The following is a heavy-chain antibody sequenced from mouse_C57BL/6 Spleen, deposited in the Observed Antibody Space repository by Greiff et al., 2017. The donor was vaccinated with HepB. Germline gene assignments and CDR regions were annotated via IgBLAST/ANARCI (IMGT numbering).Heavy chain of an antibody. V-gene: IGHV5-12*01. J-gene: IGHJ4*01. CDR1: GFTFSDYY. D-gene: IGHD2-5*01. CDR2: ISNGGGST. Sequence: DVMLVESGGGLVQPGGSLKLSCAASGFTFSDYYMYWVRQTPEKRLEWVAYISNGGGSTYYPDTVKGRFTISRDNAKNTLYLQMSRLKSEDTAMYYCASTYYSNYDAMDYWGQGTSVTVSS. CDR3: ASTYYSNYDAMDY.